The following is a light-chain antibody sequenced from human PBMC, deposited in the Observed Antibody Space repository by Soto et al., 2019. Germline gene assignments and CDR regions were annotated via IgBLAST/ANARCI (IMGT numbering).Light chain of an antibody. CDR3: SSYTSSSTPVV. Sequence: ALTQPASVSGSPGQSITISCTGTSSDVGGYNYVSWYQQHPGKAPKLMIYDVSNRPSGVSDRFSGSKSGNTASLTISGLQAEDEADYYCSSYTSSSTPVVFGGGTQLTVL. V-gene: IGLV2-14*03. J-gene: IGLJ7*01. CDR2: DVS. CDR1: SSDVGGYNY.